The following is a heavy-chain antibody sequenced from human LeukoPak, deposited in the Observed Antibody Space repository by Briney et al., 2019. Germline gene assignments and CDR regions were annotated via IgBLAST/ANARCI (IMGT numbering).Heavy chain of an antibody. CDR3: AKDGIAAAGWSVFFDY. CDR2: ISGSGGGT. V-gene: IGHV3-23*01. D-gene: IGHD6-13*01. CDR1: GFTFSGYA. Sequence: GGSLRLSCAASGFTFSGYAMSWGRRAPGEGLEWVSAISGSGGGTYYADSVKGRFTISRDNSKNTLYLQMNSLRAEDTAVYYCAKDGIAAAGWSVFFDYWGQGTLVTVSS. J-gene: IGHJ4*02.